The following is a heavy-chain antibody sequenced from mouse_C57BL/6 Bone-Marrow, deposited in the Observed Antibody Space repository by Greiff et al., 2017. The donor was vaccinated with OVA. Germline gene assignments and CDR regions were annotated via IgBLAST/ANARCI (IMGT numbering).Heavy chain of an antibody. CDR2: INPYNGGT. J-gene: IGHJ3*01. Sequence: EVQLQQSGPVLVKPGASVKMSCKASGYTFTDNYMNWVKQSHGKSLEWIGVINPYNGGTSYNQKFKGKATLTVDKSSSTAYMELNSLTSEDSAVYYCASYYYGFAYWGQGTLVTVSA. CDR1: GYTFTDNY. D-gene: IGHD1-1*01. V-gene: IGHV1-19*01. CDR3: ASYYYGFAY.